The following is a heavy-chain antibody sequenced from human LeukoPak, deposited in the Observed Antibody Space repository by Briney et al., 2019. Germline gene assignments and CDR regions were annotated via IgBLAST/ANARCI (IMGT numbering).Heavy chain of an antibody. CDR2: IYTSGST. J-gene: IGHJ6*03. D-gene: IGHD4-11*01. CDR1: GGSISSGSYY. CDR3: ARVEYNTVTTVRYYYMDV. Sequence: SETLSLTCTVSGGSISSGSYYWSWIRQPAGKGLEWIGRIYTSGSTNYNPSLKSRVTISVDTSKNQFSLKLSSVTAADTAVYYCARVEYNTVTTVRYYYMDVWGKGTTVTVSS. V-gene: IGHV4-61*02.